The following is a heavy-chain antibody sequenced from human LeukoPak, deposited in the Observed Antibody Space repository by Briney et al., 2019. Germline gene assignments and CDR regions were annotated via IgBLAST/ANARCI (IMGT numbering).Heavy chain of an antibody. V-gene: IGHV1-18*01. J-gene: IGHJ6*03. Sequence: GASVKVSCKASGYTFTSYGISWVRQAPGQGLEWMGWISAYNGNTNYAQKLQGRVTMTTDTSTSTAYMELRSLRSEDTAVYYCARAGSGSFLGLYYYYYMDVWGKGTTVTVSS. D-gene: IGHD3-10*01. CDR2: ISAYNGNT. CDR3: ARAGSGSFLGLYYYYYMDV. CDR1: GYTFTSYG.